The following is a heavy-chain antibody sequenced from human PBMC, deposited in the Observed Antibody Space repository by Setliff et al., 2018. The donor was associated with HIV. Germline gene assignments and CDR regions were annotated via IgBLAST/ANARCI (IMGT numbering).Heavy chain of an antibody. J-gene: IGHJ6*03. CDR2: INPSGGST. CDR3: ARDPFKLEPRSYYYYYYMDV. D-gene: IGHD1-1*01. CDR1: GYTFTSYY. V-gene: IGHV1-46*01. Sequence: GASVKVSCKASGYTFTSYYMHLVRQAPGQGLEWMGIINPSGGSTSYAQKFQGRVTMTRDTSTSTVYMELSSLRSEDTAVYYCARDPFKLEPRSYYYYYYMDVWGKGTTVTVSS.